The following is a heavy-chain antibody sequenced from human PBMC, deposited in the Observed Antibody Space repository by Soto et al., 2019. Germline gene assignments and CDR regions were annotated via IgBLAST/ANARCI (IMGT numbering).Heavy chain of an antibody. CDR1: GFTFSSYG. Sequence: GGSLRLSCAASGFTFSSYGMHWVRQAPGKGLEWVAVIWYDGSNKYYADSVKGRFTISRDNSKNTLYLQMNSLRAEDTAVYYCARVTDIVVVPAAILPYYYYYMDVWGKGTTVTVSS. CDR2: IWYDGSNK. D-gene: IGHD2-2*01. V-gene: IGHV3-33*01. J-gene: IGHJ6*03. CDR3: ARVTDIVVVPAAILPYYYYYMDV.